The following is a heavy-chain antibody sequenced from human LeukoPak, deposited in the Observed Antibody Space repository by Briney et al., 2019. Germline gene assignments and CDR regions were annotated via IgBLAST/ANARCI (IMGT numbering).Heavy chain of an antibody. CDR3: ARGVGYCSGGSCSRLNYYYYYMDV. CDR2: IYQSGST. CDR1: GYSISSGYY. D-gene: IGHD2-15*01. V-gene: IGHV4-38-2*01. J-gene: IGHJ6*03. Sequence: SETLSLTCAVSGYSISSGYYWGWIRQPPGKGLEWIGSIYQSGSTYYNPSLKSRVTISVDTSKNKFSLKLSSVTAAYTAVYYCARGVGYCSGGSCSRLNYYYYYMDVRGKRTTGTVSS.